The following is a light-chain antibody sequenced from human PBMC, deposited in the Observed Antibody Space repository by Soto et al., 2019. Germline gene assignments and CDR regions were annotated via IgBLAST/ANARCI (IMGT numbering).Light chain of an antibody. CDR1: QSISSW. V-gene: IGKV1-5*01. Sequence: SHSASTLSLSLLDTGTITFRASQSISSWLAWYQQKPGKAPKLLIYDASSLESGVPSRFSGSGSGTEFTLTISSLQPDDLATYYCHPYYRYAYFGGGTNVAIK. CDR3: HPYYRYAY. CDR2: DAS. J-gene: IGKJ4*01.